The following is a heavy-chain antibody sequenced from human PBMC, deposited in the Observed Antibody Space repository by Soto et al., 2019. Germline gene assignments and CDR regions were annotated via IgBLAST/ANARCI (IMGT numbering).Heavy chain of an antibody. Sequence: SETLSLTCTVSGGSIGSGGYWWSWIRQHPGRGLEWIGFVSYTGNTQYNPSLKSRVNISVDTSTKQFSLKLSSVTAADTAVYYCARGTLVWGQG. CDR3: ARGTLV. CDR1: GGSIGSGGYW. CDR2: VSYTGNT. J-gene: IGHJ1*01. V-gene: IGHV4-31*03. D-gene: IGHD2-2*01.